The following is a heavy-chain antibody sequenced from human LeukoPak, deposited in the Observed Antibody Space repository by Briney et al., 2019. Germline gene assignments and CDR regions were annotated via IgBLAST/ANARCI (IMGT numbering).Heavy chain of an antibody. J-gene: IGHJ4*02. Sequence: QPGGSLRLSCAASGFTFSSYAMHWVRQAPGKGLEWVAVISCDGSNKFYADSVKGRFTLSRDNSKDTLYLQMNSLRIEDTAVYYCGRGSVGFGELSYWGQGTLVTVSS. V-gene: IGHV3-30-3*01. CDR2: ISCDGSNK. CDR3: GRGSVGFGELSY. D-gene: IGHD3-10*01. CDR1: GFTFSSYA.